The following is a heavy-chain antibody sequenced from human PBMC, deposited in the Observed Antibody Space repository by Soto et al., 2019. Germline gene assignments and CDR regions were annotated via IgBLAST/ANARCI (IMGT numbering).Heavy chain of an antibody. CDR1: GFTFSDYS. Sequence: GGSLRLSCAASGFTFSDYSMNWVRQAPGKGLEWVSSISSSSSYIYYADSVKGRFTISRDNAKNSLYLQMNSLRAEDTAVYYCARERGGYSSDFWGQGTLVTVSS. CDR2: ISSSSSYI. D-gene: IGHD2-15*01. CDR3: ARERGGYSSDF. J-gene: IGHJ4*02. V-gene: IGHV3-21*01.